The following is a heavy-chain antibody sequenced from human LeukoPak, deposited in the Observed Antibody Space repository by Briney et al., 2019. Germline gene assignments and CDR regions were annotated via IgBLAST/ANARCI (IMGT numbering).Heavy chain of an antibody. V-gene: IGHV1-2*02. CDR3: ARSLARTIAAAAF. Sequence: ASVKVSCKTSGYTFSDSYIHWVRQAPGQGLEWMRWIDPNSGGTSYAQKFQGRVTMTRDTSISTAYMELSRLTSADTAVYYCARSLARTIAAAAFWGQGTLVTVSA. CDR1: GYTFSDSY. D-gene: IGHD6-13*01. CDR2: IDPNSGGT. J-gene: IGHJ4*02.